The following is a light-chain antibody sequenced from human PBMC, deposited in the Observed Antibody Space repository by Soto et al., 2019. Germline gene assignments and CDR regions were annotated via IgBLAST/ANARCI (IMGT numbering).Light chain of an antibody. CDR2: GAS. Sequence: EIVLTQSPGTLPLSPGERATLSCRASQSVSTSYLAWYQQKLGQAPRLLIYGASSRATGIPDRFSGSGSGTDFTLTISRLEPEDFAVYYCQQYGSMPRTFGQGTKVDIK. CDR1: QSVSTSY. CDR3: QQYGSMPRT. J-gene: IGKJ1*01. V-gene: IGKV3-20*01.